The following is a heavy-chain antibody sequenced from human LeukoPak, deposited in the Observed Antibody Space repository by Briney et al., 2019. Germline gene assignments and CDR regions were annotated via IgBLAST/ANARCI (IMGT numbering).Heavy chain of an antibody. D-gene: IGHD2-15*01. V-gene: IGHV3-53*01. CDR1: GFTVSSNY. CDR2: IYSAGST. Sequence: PGGSLRLSCAASGFTVSSNYMSWVRQTPGKGLEWISIIYSAGSTYYADSVRGRFTISRDSSKNTVCLQMNSLRAEDTAVYYCASGGMGARKHYSDPFHYWGQGTLVTVSS. J-gene: IGHJ4*02. CDR3: ASGGMGARKHYSDPFHY.